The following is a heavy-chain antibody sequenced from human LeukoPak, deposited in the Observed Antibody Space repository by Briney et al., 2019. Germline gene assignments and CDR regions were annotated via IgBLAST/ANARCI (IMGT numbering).Heavy chain of an antibody. J-gene: IGHJ6*02. CDR3: ASLMD. CDR2: IYSGGIT. D-gene: IGHD2-8*01. V-gene: IGHV3-53*01. CDR1: GFTVSNNY. Sequence: GGSLRHSCAASGFTVSNNYMSWVRQAPGKGLEWVSIIYSGGITYYADSVKGRFTISRDTSKNTLYLQMNSLRAEDTAVYYCASLMDWGQGTTVTVSS.